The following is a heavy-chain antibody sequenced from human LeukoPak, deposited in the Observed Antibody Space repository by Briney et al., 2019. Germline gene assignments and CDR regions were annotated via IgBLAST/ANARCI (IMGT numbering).Heavy chain of an antibody. CDR1: GGSISSYY. CDR3: ARESVTTFGWFDP. V-gene: IGHV4-59*01. D-gene: IGHD4-11*01. J-gene: IGHJ5*02. CDR2: IYYSGST. Sequence: SETLSLTCTVSGGSISSYYWSWIRQPPGKGLEWIGYIYYSGSTNYNPSLKSRVTISVDTSMNQFSLKLSSVTAADTAVYYCARESVTTFGWFDPWGQGTLVTVSS.